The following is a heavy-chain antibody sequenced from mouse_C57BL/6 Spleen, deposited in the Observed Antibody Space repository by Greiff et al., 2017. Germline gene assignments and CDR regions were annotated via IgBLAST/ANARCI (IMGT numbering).Heavy chain of an antibody. J-gene: IGHJ2*01. V-gene: IGHV1-55*01. CDR3: ARRPYDYDYFDY. CDR1: GYTFTSYW. CDR2: IYPGSGST. D-gene: IGHD2-4*01. Sequence: QVQLQQPGAELVKPGASVKMSCKASGYTFTSYWITWVKQRPGQGLEWIGDIYPGSGSTNYNEKFKSKATLTVATSSSTAYMQLSILTSEDSAVYYCARRPYDYDYFDYWGQGPTLTVSS.